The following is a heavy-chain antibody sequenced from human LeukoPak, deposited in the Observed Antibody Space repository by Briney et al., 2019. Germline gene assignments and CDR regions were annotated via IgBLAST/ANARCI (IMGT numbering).Heavy chain of an antibody. J-gene: IGHJ4*02. D-gene: IGHD6-13*01. Sequence: SETLSLTRTVSGGSISSSSYYWGWIRQPPGKGLEWIGSIYYSGSTYYNPSLKSRVTISVDTSKNQFSLKLSSVTAADTAVYYCGVVQLAHFDYWGQGTLVTVSS. V-gene: IGHV4-39*01. CDR3: GVVQLAHFDY. CDR2: IYYSGST. CDR1: GGSISSSSYY.